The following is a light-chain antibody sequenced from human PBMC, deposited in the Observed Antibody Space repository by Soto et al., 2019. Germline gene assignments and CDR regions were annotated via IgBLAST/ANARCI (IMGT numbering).Light chain of an antibody. CDR3: QQYGESRWT. Sequence: EIELAQYRCTLCLSRGESTTLSCRASQSVSSSYLAWYQQKPGQAPRLLIYSASHRATGIPDRFSGSESGTDFTLTSSRLVPADLAVYYCQQYGESRWTFGQGTKVDIK. J-gene: IGKJ1*01. V-gene: IGKV3-20*01. CDR1: QSVSSSY. CDR2: SAS.